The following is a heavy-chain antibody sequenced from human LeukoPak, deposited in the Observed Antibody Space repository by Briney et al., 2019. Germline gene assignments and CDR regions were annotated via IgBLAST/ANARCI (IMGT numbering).Heavy chain of an antibody. CDR2: IWYDGSNK. CDR1: GFTFSSYG. J-gene: IGHJ3*02. V-gene: IGHV3-33*01. Sequence: GGSLRLSCAASGFTFSSYGMHWVRQAPGKGLEGVAVIWYDGSNKYYADSVKGRFTISRDNAKNSLYLQMNSLRAEDTAVYYYARIAYSYDAFDIWGQGTMVTVSS. CDR3: ARIAYSYDAFDI. D-gene: IGHD1-26*01.